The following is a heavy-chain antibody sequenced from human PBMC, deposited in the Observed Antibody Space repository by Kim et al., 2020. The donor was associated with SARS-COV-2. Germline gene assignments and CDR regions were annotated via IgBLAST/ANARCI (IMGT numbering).Heavy chain of an antibody. CDR3: ARAESSGAFDY. CDR2: ISSSGSTI. J-gene: IGHJ4*02. Sequence: GGSLRLSCAASGFTFSSYEMNWVRQAPGKGLEWVSYISSSGSTIYYADSVKVRFTISRDNAKNSLYLQMNSLRAEDTAVYYCARAESSGAFDYWGQGTLVTVSS. V-gene: IGHV3-48*03. D-gene: IGHD3-22*01. CDR1: GFTFSSYE.